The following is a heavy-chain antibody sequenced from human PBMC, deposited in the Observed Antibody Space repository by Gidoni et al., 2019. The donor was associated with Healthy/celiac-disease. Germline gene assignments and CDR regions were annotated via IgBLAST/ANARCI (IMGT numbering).Heavy chain of an antibody. CDR3: ARVAAGKGAFDY. V-gene: IGHV3-13*01. D-gene: IGHD6-13*01. Sequence: EVQRVESGGGLVQPVGSLRLPRAASGFTFSSYDMHWVRQATGKGLEWVSAIGTAGDTYYPGSVKGRFTISRENAKNSLYLQMNSLRAGDTAVYYCARVAAGKGAFDYWGQGTLVTVSS. CDR1: GFTFSSYD. J-gene: IGHJ4*02. CDR2: IGTAGDT.